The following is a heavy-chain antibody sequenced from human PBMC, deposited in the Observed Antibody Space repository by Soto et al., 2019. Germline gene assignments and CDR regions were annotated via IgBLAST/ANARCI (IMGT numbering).Heavy chain of an antibody. Sequence: PGGSLRLSCAASGFTFSSYGMHWVRQAPGKGLEWVAVISYDGSNKYYADSVKGRFTISRDNSKNTLYLQMNSLRAEDTAVYYCAKQFEVSYGFVRYGMDVWGQGTTVTVSS. CDR2: ISYDGSNK. V-gene: IGHV3-30*18. J-gene: IGHJ6*02. CDR1: GFTFSSYG. CDR3: AKQFEVSYGFVRYGMDV. D-gene: IGHD5-18*01.